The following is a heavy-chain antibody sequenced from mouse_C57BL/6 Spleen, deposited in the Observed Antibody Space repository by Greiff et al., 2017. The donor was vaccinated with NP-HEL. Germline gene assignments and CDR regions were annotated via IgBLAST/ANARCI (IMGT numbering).Heavy chain of an antibody. D-gene: IGHD2-1*01. V-gene: IGHV1-54*01. CDR1: GYAFTNYL. CDR3: ARSAGNSGVDY. J-gene: IGHJ2*01. CDR2: INPGSGGT. Sequence: VQLVESGAELVRPGTSVKVSCKASGYAFTNYLIEWVKQRPGQGLEWIGVINPGSGGTNYNEKFKGKATLTADKSSSTAYMQLSSLTSEDSAVYFCARSAGNSGVDYWGQGTTLTVSS.